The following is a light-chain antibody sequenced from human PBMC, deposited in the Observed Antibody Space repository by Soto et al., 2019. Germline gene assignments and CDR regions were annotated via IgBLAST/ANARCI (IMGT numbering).Light chain of an antibody. J-gene: IGKJ1*01. Sequence: EIVLTQSPATLSLSPGERATLSCRASQSISSSLAWYQQKPGQAPRLLIYDASIRATGFPARFSGSGSGTDFTLTIGSLEPEDFGVYYCQQRSEWPRTFGQGTKVEI. CDR3: QQRSEWPRT. CDR1: QSISSS. V-gene: IGKV3-11*01. CDR2: DAS.